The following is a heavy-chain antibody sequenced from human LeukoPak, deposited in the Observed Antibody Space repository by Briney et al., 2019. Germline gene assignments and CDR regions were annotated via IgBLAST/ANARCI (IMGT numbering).Heavy chain of an antibody. CDR1: GFTFSSYS. CDR2: TSSSSSYI. J-gene: IGHJ6*04. V-gene: IGHV3-21*01. Sequence: GGSLRLSCAASGFTFSSYSMNWVRQAPGKGLEWVSSTSSSSSYIYYADSVKGRFTISRDNAKNSLYLQMNSLRAEDTAVYYCARDSTRGPYYYYYGMDVWGKGTTVTVSS. CDR3: ARDSTRGPYYYYYGMDV. D-gene: IGHD2-2*01.